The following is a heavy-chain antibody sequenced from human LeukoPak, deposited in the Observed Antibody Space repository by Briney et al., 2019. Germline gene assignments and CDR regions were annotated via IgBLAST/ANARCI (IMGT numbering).Heavy chain of an antibody. CDR1: GGSISSGDYY. V-gene: IGHV4-30-4*01. CDR3: ARAEESTYYDILTGCLSDY. D-gene: IGHD3-9*01. Sequence: SETLSLTCTVSGGSISSGDYYWSWIRQPPGKGLEWIGYIYYSGSTYYNPSLKSRVTISVDTSKNQFSLKLSSVTAADTAVYCCARAEESTYYDILTGCLSDYWGQGTLVTVSS. J-gene: IGHJ4*02. CDR2: IYYSGST.